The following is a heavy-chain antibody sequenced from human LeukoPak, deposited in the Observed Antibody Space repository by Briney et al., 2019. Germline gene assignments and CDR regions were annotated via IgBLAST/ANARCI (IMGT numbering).Heavy chain of an antibody. CDR2: VYYTGST. Sequence: SETLSLTCTVSGGSISSYYWSWIRQPPGKGLEWIGYVYYTGSTNYNPSLKSRVTISVDTSKNHFSLELSSVTAADTAVYYCARGGQRITVFGVVTDYWGQGTLVTVSS. D-gene: IGHD3-3*01. CDR1: GGSISSYY. CDR3: ARGGQRITVFGVVTDY. J-gene: IGHJ4*02. V-gene: IGHV4-59*01.